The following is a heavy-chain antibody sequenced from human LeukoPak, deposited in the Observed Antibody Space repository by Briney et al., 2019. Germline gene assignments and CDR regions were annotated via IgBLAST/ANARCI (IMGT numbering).Heavy chain of an antibody. V-gene: IGHV1-69*13. Sequence: SVKVSCKASGGTFSSYAISWVRQAPGQGLEWMGGIIPVFNTADQAQKFQDRVTITADESTSTAYMELSSLRSEDTAVYYCARARQYGDYVLYFDYWGQGTLVTVSS. J-gene: IGHJ4*02. CDR2: IIPVFNTA. D-gene: IGHD4-17*01. CDR3: ARARQYGDYVLYFDY. CDR1: GGTFSSYA.